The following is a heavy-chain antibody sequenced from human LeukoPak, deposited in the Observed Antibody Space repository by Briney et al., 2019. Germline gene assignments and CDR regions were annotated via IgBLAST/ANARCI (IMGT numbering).Heavy chain of an antibody. Sequence: ASVKVSCKASGYTFSNYDITWVRQAPGQGLDWMGWITPYNGNTDYVQKVRGRVTMTADTSSSTAYMELRSLTSDDTAVYYCARDNFGAYYYGMDVWGQGTTVTVSS. CDR1: GYTFSNYD. J-gene: IGHJ6*02. V-gene: IGHV1-18*01. D-gene: IGHD4-17*01. CDR2: ITPYNGNT. CDR3: ARDNFGAYYYGMDV.